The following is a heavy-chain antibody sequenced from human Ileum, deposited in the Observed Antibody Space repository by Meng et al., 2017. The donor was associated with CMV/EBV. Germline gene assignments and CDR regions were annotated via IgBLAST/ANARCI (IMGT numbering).Heavy chain of an antibody. V-gene: IGHV3-13*05. Sequence: VQLVESGGGWVQPGGYLRPSCAASGFTFSSYDMHWVRQATGKGLEWVSAIGTAGDPYYPGSVKGRFTISRENAKNSLYLQMNSLRAGDTAVYYCARSFSGARDWYFDLWGRGTLVTVSS. D-gene: IGHD2/OR15-2a*01. J-gene: IGHJ2*01. CDR1: GFTFSSYD. CDR2: IGTAGDP. CDR3: ARSFSGARDWYFDL.